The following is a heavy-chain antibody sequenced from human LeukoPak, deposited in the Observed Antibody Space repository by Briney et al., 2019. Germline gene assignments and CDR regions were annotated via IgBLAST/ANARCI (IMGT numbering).Heavy chain of an antibody. J-gene: IGHJ3*02. CDR3: ARDFYDSSGNDAFDI. CDR2: IYYSGST. Sequence: SETLSLTCTVSGGSISSSSYCWGCIRQPPGKGLEWIGSIYYSGSTYYNPSLKSRVTISVDTSKHQFSLKLSSVTAADTAVYYCARDFYDSSGNDAFDIWGQGTMVTVSS. CDR1: GGSISSSSYC. D-gene: IGHD3-22*01. V-gene: IGHV4-39*07.